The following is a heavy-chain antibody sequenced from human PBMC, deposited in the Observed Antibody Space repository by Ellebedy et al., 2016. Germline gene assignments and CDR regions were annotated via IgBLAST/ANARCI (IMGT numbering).Heavy chain of an antibody. CDR2: ISGSGGST. J-gene: IGHJ4*02. CDR3: AKGLKPGPIAVAGTGSDY. D-gene: IGHD6-19*01. Sequence: GESLKISXAASGFTFSSYAMSWVRQAPGKGLEWVSAISGSGGSTYYADSVKGRFTISRDNSKNTLYLQMNSLRAEDTAVYYCAKGLKPGPIAVAGTGSDYWGQGTLVTVSS. CDR1: GFTFSSYA. V-gene: IGHV3-23*01.